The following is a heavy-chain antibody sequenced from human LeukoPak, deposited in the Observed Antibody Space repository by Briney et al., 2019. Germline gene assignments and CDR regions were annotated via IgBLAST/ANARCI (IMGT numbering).Heavy chain of an antibody. V-gene: IGHV1-18*01. CDR3: ARDRQQLYYYYGMDV. Sequence: ASVKVSCKASGYTFTSYGISWVRQAPGQGLEWMGWISAYNGNTNYAQKLQGRVTMTTDTSTSTAYMELRSLRSDDTAVYYCARDRQQLYYYYGMDVWGRGTTVTVSS. CDR1: GYTFTSYG. J-gene: IGHJ6*02. CDR2: ISAYNGNT. D-gene: IGHD4-11*01.